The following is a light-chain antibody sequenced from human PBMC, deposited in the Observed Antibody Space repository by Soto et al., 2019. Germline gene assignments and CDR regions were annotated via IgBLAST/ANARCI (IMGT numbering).Light chain of an antibody. V-gene: IGLV2-14*01. CDR3: SSYTTSSTWV. Sequence: QSALTQPASVSGSPGQSITISCTGTSSDVGGYNYVSWYQQHPGKAPKLMIYGVSNRPSGVSTRFSGSKSGNTASLTISGLQAEDEADYYCSSYTTSSTWVFGGGTKLTVL. J-gene: IGLJ3*02. CDR2: GVS. CDR1: SSDVGGYNY.